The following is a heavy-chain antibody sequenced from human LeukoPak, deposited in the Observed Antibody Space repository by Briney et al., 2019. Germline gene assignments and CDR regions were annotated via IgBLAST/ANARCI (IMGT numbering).Heavy chain of an antibody. D-gene: IGHD2-2*01. CDR3: VKEASRAYFDY. CDR1: GFTFSSSA. V-gene: IGHV3-23*01. CDR2: ISGRGSNT. Sequence: GGSLRLSCAASGFTFSSSAMSWVRQAPGKGLEWVSAISGRGSNTYYADSVKGRLTTSRDNSKNALYLQMSSLRAEDTAVYYCVKEASRAYFDYWGQGTLVTVSS. J-gene: IGHJ4*02.